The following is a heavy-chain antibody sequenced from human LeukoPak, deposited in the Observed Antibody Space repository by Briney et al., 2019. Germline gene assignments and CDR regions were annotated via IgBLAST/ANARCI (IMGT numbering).Heavy chain of an antibody. CDR3: AKGGEALRYFDWLLYF. CDR1: GFTFSSYA. CDR2: ISGSGGST. J-gene: IGHJ4*02. D-gene: IGHD3-9*01. V-gene: IGHV3-23*01. Sequence: GGSLRLSCAASGFTFSSYAMSWVRQAPGKGLEWVSAISGSGGSTYYADSVKGRFTISRDNSKNTLYLQMNSLRAEDTAVYYCAKGGEALRYFDWLLYFWGQGTLVTVSS.